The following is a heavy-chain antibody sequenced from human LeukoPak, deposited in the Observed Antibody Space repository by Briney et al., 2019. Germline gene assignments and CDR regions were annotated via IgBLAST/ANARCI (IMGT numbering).Heavy chain of an antibody. CDR2: ISYDGINK. CDR1: RFTFSTYG. V-gene: IGHV3-30*03. CDR3: ARDSDGMSV. Sequence: GKSLRLSCAASRFTFSTYGMHWVRQAPGKGLEWVALISYDGINKYYVDSVKGRFTGSRDNSKSTLYLQVNSLRAEDTAVYYCARDSDGMSVWGLGTTVTVSS. J-gene: IGHJ6*02.